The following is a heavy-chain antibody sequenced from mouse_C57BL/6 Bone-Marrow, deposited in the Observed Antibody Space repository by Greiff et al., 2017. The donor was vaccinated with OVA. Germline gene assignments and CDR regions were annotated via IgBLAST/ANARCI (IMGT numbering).Heavy chain of an antibody. CDR1: GYTFTSYW. Sequence: QVQLQQPGAELVKPGASVKLSCKASGYTFTSYWMQWVKQRPGQGLEWIGEIDPSDSYTNYNQKFKGKATLTVDTSSSTAYMHLSSLTSEDSAVYYCVEGDWDDYWGQGTTLTVSS. J-gene: IGHJ2*01. CDR3: VEGDWDDY. CDR2: IDPSDSYT. D-gene: IGHD4-1*01. V-gene: IGHV1-50*01.